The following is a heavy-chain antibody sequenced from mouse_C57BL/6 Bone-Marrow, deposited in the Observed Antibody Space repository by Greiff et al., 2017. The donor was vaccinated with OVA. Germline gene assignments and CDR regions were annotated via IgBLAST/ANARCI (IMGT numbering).Heavy chain of an antibody. D-gene: IGHD1-1*01. J-gene: IGHJ3*01. CDR3: ARRDCGSPAWFAY. V-gene: IGHV1-64*01. CDR2: IHPNSGST. CDR1: GYTFTSYW. Sequence: QVQLQQPGAELVKPGASVKLSCKASGYTFTSYWMHWVKQRPGQGLEWIGMIHPNSGSTNYNEKFKSKATLTVDKSSSTAYMQLSSLTSEDSAVYYCARRDCGSPAWFAYWGQGTLVTVSA.